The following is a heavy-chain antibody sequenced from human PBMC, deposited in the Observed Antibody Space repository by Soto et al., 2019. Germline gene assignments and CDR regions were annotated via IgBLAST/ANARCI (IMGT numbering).Heavy chain of an antibody. CDR3: ARQLERLWFDP. V-gene: IGHV4-59*08. CDR2: IYYSGST. J-gene: IGHJ5*02. D-gene: IGHD1-1*01. CDR1: GGSISSYY. Sequence: PSETLSLTCTVSGGSISSYYWSWIRQPPGKGLEWIGYIYYSGSTNYNPPLKSRVTISVDTSKNQFSLKLSSVTAADTAVYYCARQLERLWFDPWGQGTLVTVSS.